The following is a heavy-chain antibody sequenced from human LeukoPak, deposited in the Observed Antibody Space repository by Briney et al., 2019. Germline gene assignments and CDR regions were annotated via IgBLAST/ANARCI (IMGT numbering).Heavy chain of an antibody. D-gene: IGHD3-3*01. CDR1: GGSISSYY. V-gene: IGHV4-59*12. Sequence: SETLSLTCTVSGGSISSYYWSWNRQPPGKGLEWIGYIYYSGSTNYNPSLKSRVTISVDTSKNRFSLKLSSVTAADTAVYYCARDAAYDFWANWFDPWGQGTLVTVSS. J-gene: IGHJ5*02. CDR3: ARDAAYDFWANWFDP. CDR2: IYYSGST.